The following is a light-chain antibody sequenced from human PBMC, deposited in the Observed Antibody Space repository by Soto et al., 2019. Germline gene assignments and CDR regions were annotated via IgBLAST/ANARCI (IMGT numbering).Light chain of an antibody. CDR3: LQYFSYPYT. J-gene: IGKJ2*01. CDR2: KAS. CDR1: QSVTNW. V-gene: IGKV1-5*03. Sequence: DIQMTQSPSTLSASVGDRVTITCRASQSVTNWLTWYQQKPGKAPKVLIYKASNLQSGVPSRFSGSGSGTEVTLTISSPQPDDFATYYCLQYFSYPYTFGQGTKLEIK.